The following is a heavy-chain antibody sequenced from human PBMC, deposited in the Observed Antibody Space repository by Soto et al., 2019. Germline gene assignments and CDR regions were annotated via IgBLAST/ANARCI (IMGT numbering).Heavy chain of an antibody. V-gene: IGHV1-18*01. CDR1: GYSFMKYG. CDR2: ISPYSDYT. D-gene: IGHD2-8*01. Sequence: ASVKVSCKGFGYSFMKYGINWVRQAPGQGLEWVGWISPYSDYTHSAQKFHGRLTLTTDTAASTAYMELRIPRSADTALYYCAREASVLIPAVLPSLFDSWGQGPPVTVSS. CDR3: AREASVLIPAVLPSLFDS. J-gene: IGHJ4*02.